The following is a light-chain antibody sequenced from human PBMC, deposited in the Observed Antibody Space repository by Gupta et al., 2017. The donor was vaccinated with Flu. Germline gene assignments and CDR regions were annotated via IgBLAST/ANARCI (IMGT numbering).Light chain of an antibody. J-gene: IGLJ2*01. CDR3: CSYAGSYTFT. V-gene: IGLV2-11*01. Sequence: QSALTQPRSVSGSPGQSVTISCTGTSSDVGGYNYVSWYPQPPGKAPKLMIYDVSKRPSGVPDRFSGSKSGNTASLTISGLQAEDEADYYCCSYAGSYTFTFGGGTKLTVL. CDR2: DVS. CDR1: SSDVGGYNY.